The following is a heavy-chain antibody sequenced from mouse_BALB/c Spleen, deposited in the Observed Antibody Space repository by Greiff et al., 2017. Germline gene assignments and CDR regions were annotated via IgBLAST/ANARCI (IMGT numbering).Heavy chain of an antibody. CDR1: GFSLTSYG. D-gene: IGHD1-1*01. CDR2: IWAGGST. J-gene: IGHJ2*01. CDR3: AREGYGRSYYFDY. Sequence: VKVVESGPGLVAPSQSLSITCTVSGFSLTSYGVHWVRQPPGKGLEWLGVIWAGGSTNYNSALMSRLSISKDNSKSQVFLKMNSLQTDDTAMYYCAREGYGRSYYFDYWGQGTTLTVSS. V-gene: IGHV2-9*02.